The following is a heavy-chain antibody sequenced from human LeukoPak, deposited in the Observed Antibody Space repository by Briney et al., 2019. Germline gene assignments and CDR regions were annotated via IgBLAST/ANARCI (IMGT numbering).Heavy chain of an antibody. J-gene: IGHJ4*02. CDR3: ARDFSFPDDSSGNGVYFDY. CDR1: GGSISSGSYY. D-gene: IGHD3-22*01. CDR2: IYTSGST. V-gene: IGHV4-61*02. Sequence: PSQTLSLTCTVPGGSISSGSYYWSWIRQPAGKGLEWIGRIYTSGSTNYNPSLKSRVTISVDTSKNQFSLKLSSVTAADTAVYYCARDFSFPDDSSGNGVYFDYWGQGTLVTVSS.